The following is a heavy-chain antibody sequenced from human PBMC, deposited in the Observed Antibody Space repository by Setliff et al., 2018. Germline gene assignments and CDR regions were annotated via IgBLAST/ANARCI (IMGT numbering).Heavy chain of an antibody. CDR3: ARAPSVELVTIRTNSWFTY. D-gene: IGHD5-18*01. J-gene: IGHJ4*02. V-gene: IGHV1-18*01. CDR2: ISVYNGDT. Sequence: ASVKVACKASGYTFRNYAFAWGRQAPGQELEWVGWISVYNGDTNYAQKFHGRVTLTTDTSTSTAYMELRSLTSDDSAFYYCARAPSVELVTIRTNSWFTYWGQGTLFTVSS. CDR1: GYTFRNYA.